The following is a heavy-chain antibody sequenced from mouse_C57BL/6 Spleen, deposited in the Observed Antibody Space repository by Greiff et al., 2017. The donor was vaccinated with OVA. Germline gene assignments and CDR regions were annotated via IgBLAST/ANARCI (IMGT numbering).Heavy chain of an antibody. V-gene: IGHV1-75*01. Sequence: VKVVESGPELVKPGASVKISCKASGYTFTDYYINWVKQRPGQGLEWIGWIFPGSGSTYYNEKFKGKATLTVDKSSSTAYMLLSSLTSEDSAVYFCARTTGISYNAMDYWGQGTSVTVSS. CDR3: ARTTGISYNAMDY. D-gene: IGHD1-1*01. CDR1: GYTFTDYY. J-gene: IGHJ4*01. CDR2: IFPGSGST.